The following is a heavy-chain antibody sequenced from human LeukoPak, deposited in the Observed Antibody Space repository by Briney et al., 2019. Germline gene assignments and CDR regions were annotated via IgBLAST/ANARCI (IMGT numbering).Heavy chain of an antibody. CDR1: GFTFSGSA. V-gene: IGHV3-73*01. Sequence: GSLRLSCAASGFTFSGSAMHWVRQASGKGLEWVGRIRSKANSYATAYAASVKGRFTISRDDSKNTAYLQVNSLKTEDTAVYYCTRPRDYYDSSGYPNWGQGTLVTVSS. CDR3: TRPRDYYDSSGYPN. CDR2: IRSKANSYAT. J-gene: IGHJ4*02. D-gene: IGHD3-22*01.